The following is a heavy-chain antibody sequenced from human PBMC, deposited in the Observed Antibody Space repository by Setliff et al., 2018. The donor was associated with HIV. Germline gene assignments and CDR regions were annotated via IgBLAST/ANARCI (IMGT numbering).Heavy chain of an antibody. Sequence: SETLSLTCTVSGDSITNDDYYWGWMRQPPGKGREWIAIIHYNGRTYYDPALKSRVTIFVDTYKTQFYLKLRSVTASDTAVYYCARYTSKVDWFDPWGQGTRVTVSS. CDR3: ARYTSKVDWFDP. V-gene: IGHV4-39*01. CDR2: IHYNGRT. D-gene: IGHD2-2*02. J-gene: IGHJ5*02. CDR1: GDSITNDDYY.